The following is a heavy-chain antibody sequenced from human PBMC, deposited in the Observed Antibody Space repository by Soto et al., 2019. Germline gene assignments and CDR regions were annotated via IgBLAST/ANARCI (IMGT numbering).Heavy chain of an antibody. CDR3: ARGLILWFGDLSRRRGYYSYMDV. V-gene: IGHV4-34*02. J-gene: IGHJ6*03. CDR2: INDSGDI. CDR1: GGSFSGYQ. Sequence: QVQLQQWGAGLLKPSETLSLTCAVYGGSFSGYQWSWIRQTPGKGLEWIGGINDSGDINYNPSLKSRVTILVDAAKKQISLKLSSVTAADTAVYFCARGLILWFGDLSRRRGYYSYMDVWGKGTTVTVSS. D-gene: IGHD3-10*01.